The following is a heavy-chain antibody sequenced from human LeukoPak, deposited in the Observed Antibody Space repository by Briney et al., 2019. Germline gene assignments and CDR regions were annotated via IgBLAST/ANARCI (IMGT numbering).Heavy chain of an antibody. D-gene: IGHD2-2*01. CDR2: IYYSGST. V-gene: IGHV4-39*01. CDR1: GGPISSSSYY. CDR3: ARHVPIVVPAAKSPRSRYMDV. J-gene: IGHJ6*03. Sequence: KTSETLSLTCTVSGGPISSSSYYWGWIRQPPGKGLEWIGSIYYSGSTYYNPSLKSRVTISVDTSKNQFSLKLSSVTAADTAVYYCARHVPIVVPAAKSPRSRYMDVWGKGTTVTVSS.